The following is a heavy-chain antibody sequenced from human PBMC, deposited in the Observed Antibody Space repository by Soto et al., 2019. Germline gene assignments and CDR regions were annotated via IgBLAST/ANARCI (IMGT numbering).Heavy chain of an antibody. CDR2: IRASGGNT. CDR1: GFTYSGYA. Sequence: EVQLLESGGGLVQPGGSLRLSCAASGFTYSGYAMSWVRQAPGRGLEWVSSIRASGGNTYYADSVKGRFTISRDNSKNPLYLPNNSLSVGDTAIYYCAKDRSSAGTTVPVDPLGQGTLVTVSP. CDR3: AKDRSSAGTTVPVDP. V-gene: IGHV3-23*01. D-gene: IGHD1-1*01. J-gene: IGHJ5*02.